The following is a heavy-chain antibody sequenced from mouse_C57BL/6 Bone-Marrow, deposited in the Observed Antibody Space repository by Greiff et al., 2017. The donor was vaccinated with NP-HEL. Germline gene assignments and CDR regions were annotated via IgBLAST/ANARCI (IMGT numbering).Heavy chain of an antibody. CDR2: IYPRSGNT. CDR1: GYTFTSYG. V-gene: IGHV1-81*01. Sequence: QVQLQQSGAELARPGASVKLSCKASGYTFTSYGISWVKQRTGQGLEWIGEIYPRSGNTYYNEKFKGKATLTADKSSSTAYMELRSLTSEDSAVYFCARGIDGYCPAWFAYWGQGTLVTVSA. J-gene: IGHJ3*01. CDR3: ARGIDGYCPAWFAY. D-gene: IGHD2-3*01.